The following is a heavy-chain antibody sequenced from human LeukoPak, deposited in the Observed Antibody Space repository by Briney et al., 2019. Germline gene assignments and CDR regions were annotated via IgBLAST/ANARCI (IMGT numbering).Heavy chain of an antibody. CDR1: GYTFTSYD. D-gene: IGHD5-18*01. CDR3: ARAPRRYSYGTRYDFDY. CDR2: MNPNSGNT. Sequence: ASVKVSCKASGYTFTSYDINWVRQATGQGLEWMGWMNPNSGNTGYAQKFQGRVTMTRNTSISTAYMGLSSLRSEDTAVYYCARAPRRYSYGTRYDFDYWGQGTLVTVSS. V-gene: IGHV1-8*01. J-gene: IGHJ4*02.